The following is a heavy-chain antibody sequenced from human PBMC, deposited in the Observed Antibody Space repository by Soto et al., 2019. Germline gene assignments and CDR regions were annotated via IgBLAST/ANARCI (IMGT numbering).Heavy chain of an antibody. Sequence: GVSLRLSCAASGFTFSSYEMNWVRQAPGKGLEWVSYISSSGSTIYYADSVKGRFTISRDNAKNSLYLQMNSLRAEDTAVYYCARGTYYDFCSGFSDVDSGQWTLVTLSA. D-gene: IGHD3-3*01. CDR1: GFTFSSYE. CDR2: ISSSGSTI. V-gene: IGHV3-48*03. J-gene: IGHJ1*01. CDR3: ARGTYYDFCSGFSDVD.